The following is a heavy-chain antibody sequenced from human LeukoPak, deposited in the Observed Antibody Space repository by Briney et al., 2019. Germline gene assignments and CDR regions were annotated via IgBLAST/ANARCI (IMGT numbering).Heavy chain of an antibody. V-gene: IGHV3-30*18. CDR1: GFTFSSYG. Sequence: PGRSLRLSCAASGFTFSSYGMHWVRQAPGKGLEWVAVISYDGSNKYYADSVKGRFTISRDNSKNTLYLQMNSLRAEDTAVYYYAKDSSGSSDIWGQGTMVTVSS. J-gene: IGHJ3*02. D-gene: IGHD6-19*01. CDR3: AKDSSGSSDI. CDR2: ISYDGSNK.